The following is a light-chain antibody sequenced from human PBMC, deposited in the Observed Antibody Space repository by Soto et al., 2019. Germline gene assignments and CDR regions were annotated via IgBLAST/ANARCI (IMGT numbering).Light chain of an antibody. J-gene: IGKJ5*01. V-gene: IGKV3-11*01. CDR2: DAS. CDR3: QQSRNSIT. Sequence: EIVLTQSPATLSLSPGERATLSCRASQSVSSYLAWYQQKPGQAPRLLIYDASNRATGIPARFSGSGSGTDFTLTISSLEPEDFPVYYCQQSRNSITCGQGTRLEIK. CDR1: QSVSSY.